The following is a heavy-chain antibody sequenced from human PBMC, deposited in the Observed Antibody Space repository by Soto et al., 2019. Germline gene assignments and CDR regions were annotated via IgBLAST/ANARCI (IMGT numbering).Heavy chain of an antibody. D-gene: IGHD6-19*01. V-gene: IGHV3-7*01. CDR1: GFTFTHYW. Sequence: EVQLVESGGAVVQPGGSLRLSCATSGFTFTHYWMNWVRQAPGKGLEWVANINIDGTEKYYGDSVKGRFTIARDNAQTSLYLQMDSLRDEDTAVYYCARNRGWEMLDYWGQGTLVTVSS. CDR3: ARNRGWEMLDY. CDR2: INIDGTEK. J-gene: IGHJ4*02.